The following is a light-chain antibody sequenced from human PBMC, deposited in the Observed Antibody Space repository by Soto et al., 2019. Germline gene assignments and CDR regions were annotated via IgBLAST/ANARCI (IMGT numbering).Light chain of an antibody. J-gene: IGKJ3*01. CDR1: QSVSSNY. V-gene: IGKV3-20*01. Sequence: EIVLTQSPGTLSLSPGERATLSCRASQSVSSNYLAWYQQKPGQAPSLLIYGASSRDTGIPDRFSGSGSGTDFTLTISRLEPEDFAVYYCQQYGTSLFTFGPGTTVEIK. CDR2: GAS. CDR3: QQYGTSLFT.